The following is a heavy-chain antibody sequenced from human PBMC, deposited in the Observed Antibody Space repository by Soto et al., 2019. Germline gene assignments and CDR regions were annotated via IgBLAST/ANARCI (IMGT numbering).Heavy chain of an antibody. CDR1: GYSISSGYY. J-gene: IGHJ5*02. D-gene: IGHD2-21*02. CDR2: ISHSGTS. V-gene: IGHV4-38-2*02. Sequence: SETLSLTCTVSGYSISSGYYWSWIRQTPGKGLEWIGSISHSGTSFYNPSPRSRVTISMDTSTNHFSLKLNSPTATDPAVYYCSTASGGHPGWGHGSELWGQGTLVTVSS. CDR3: STASGGHPGWGHGSEL.